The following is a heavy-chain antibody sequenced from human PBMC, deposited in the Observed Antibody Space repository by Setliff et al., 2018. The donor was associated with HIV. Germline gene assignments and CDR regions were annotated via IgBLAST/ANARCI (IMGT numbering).Heavy chain of an antibody. Sequence: GGSLRLSCAASGFTFSSYGMSWVRQAPGKGLEWVSSISEGGYDTYYADSVKGRFTISRDNSKNTLYLQMNSLRAEDTAVYFCAKGAVPAAIGGYYFDSWGQGTLVTVSS. V-gene: IGHV3-23*01. J-gene: IGHJ4*02. CDR3: AKGAVPAAIGGYYFDS. D-gene: IGHD2-2*01. CDR1: GFTFSSYG. CDR2: ISEGGYDT.